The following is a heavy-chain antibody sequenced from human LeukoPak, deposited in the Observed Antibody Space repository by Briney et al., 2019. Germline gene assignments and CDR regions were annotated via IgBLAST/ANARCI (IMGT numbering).Heavy chain of an antibody. CDR3: AKDLIL. CDR1: GFTVSSNY. CDR2: IYSGGST. Sequence: PGGSLRLSCAASGFTVSSNYMSWVRQAPGKGLEWVSVIYSGGSTYYADSVKGRFTISRDNSKNTLYLQMFSLRPEDTAVYFCAKDLILWGQGTVVTVSS. J-gene: IGHJ3*01. V-gene: IGHV3-66*02.